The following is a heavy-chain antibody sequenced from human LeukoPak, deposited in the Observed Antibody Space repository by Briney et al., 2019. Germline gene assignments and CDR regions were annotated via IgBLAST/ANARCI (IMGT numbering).Heavy chain of an antibody. V-gene: IGHV4-59*12. Sequence: SETLSLTCTVSGGSISSYYWSWIRQPPGKGLEWIGYIYHNGNTYYSPPLKSRVTISVDRSKNQLSLKLSSVTAADTAMYYCASGGYSYGFDYWGQGTLVTVSS. CDR2: IYHNGNT. D-gene: IGHD5-18*01. J-gene: IGHJ4*02. CDR1: GGSISSYY. CDR3: ASGGYSYGFDY.